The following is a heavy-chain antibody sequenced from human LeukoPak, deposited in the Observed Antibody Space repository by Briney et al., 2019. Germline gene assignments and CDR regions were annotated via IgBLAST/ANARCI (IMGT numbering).Heavy chain of an antibody. CDR1: GFTFSSYA. D-gene: IGHD2-2*01. Sequence: GGSLRLSCAASGFTFSSYAMHWVRQAPGKGLEWVANIKQDGSEKYYVDSVKGRFTISRDNAKNSLYLQMNSLRAEDTAVYYCARDLRNIVVVPAARLGHYGMDVWGKGTTVTVSS. CDR3: ARDLRNIVVVPAARLGHYGMDV. CDR2: IKQDGSEK. J-gene: IGHJ6*04. V-gene: IGHV3-7*03.